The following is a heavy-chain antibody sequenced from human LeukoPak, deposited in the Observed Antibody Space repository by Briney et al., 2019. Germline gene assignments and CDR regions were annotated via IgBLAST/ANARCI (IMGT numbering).Heavy chain of an antibody. CDR3: AQPDF. CDR2: RRFDGSTM. CDR1: VITLRSFS. J-gene: IGHJ4*02. V-gene: IGHV3-30*02. Sequence: GGSPRLSRVPSVITLRSFSMHWFRPAPARGLEWLAFRRFDGSTMYYAHSVKGRFTVSRDNSKSTLYLQMNSLRAEDTAVYSCAQPDFWGQGTLVTVSS.